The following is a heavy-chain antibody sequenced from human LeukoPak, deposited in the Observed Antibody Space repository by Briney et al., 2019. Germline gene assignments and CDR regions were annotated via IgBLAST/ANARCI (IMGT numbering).Heavy chain of an antibody. CDR1: GFTFSSYW. Sequence: GGSLRLSCAASGFTFSSYWMSWVRQAPGKGLEWVANIKQDGSEKYYVDSVKGRFTISRDNAKNSLYLQMNSLRAEDTAVYYCARGLDTAMVTPYYYYYMDVWGKGTTVTISS. D-gene: IGHD5-18*01. CDR2: IKQDGSEK. J-gene: IGHJ6*03. V-gene: IGHV3-7*01. CDR3: ARGLDTAMVTPYYYYYMDV.